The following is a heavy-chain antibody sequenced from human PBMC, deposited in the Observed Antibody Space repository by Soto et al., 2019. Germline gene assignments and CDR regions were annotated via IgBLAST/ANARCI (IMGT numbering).Heavy chain of an antibody. CDR1: GYTFTSYA. J-gene: IGHJ4*02. D-gene: IGHD3-22*01. Sequence: GASVKVSCKASGYTFTSYAMHWVRQAPGQRLEWMGWINAGNGNTKYSQKFQGRVTITRDTSASTAYMELSSLRSEDTAVYYCASGLLYYYDSSGYIWAYWGQGTLVTVSS. CDR2: INAGNGNT. V-gene: IGHV1-3*01. CDR3: ASGLLYYYDSSGYIWAY.